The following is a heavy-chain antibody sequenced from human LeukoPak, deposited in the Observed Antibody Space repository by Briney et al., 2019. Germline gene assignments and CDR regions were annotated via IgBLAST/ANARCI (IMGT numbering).Heavy chain of an antibody. V-gene: IGHV3-72*01. J-gene: IGHJ4*02. CDR1: GFTFSDSF. Sequence: GGSLTLSCAASGFTFSDSFMSWVRQAPGKGLEWVGRSRNKADSYTAEYAASVKGRFTISRDESKNSLYLQISSLETEDAAVYYCATSSWYRLAYWGQGSLVTVSS. CDR2: SRNKADSYTA. CDR3: ATSSWYRLAY. D-gene: IGHD6-13*01.